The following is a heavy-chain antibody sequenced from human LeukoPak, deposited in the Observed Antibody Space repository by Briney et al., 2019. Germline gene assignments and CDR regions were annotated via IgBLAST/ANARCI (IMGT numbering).Heavy chain of an antibody. CDR3: ARLSAASYGDHDAFDI. Sequence: GESLKISCKGSGYSFTSHWIAWVRQMPGKGLEWMGIIYPGDSDTRYSPSFQGQVTISADKSISTAYLQWSSLKASDTAMYYCARLSAASYGDHDAFDIWGQGTMVTVSS. CDR1: GYSFTSHW. D-gene: IGHD1-26*01. J-gene: IGHJ3*02. V-gene: IGHV5-51*01. CDR2: IYPGDSDT.